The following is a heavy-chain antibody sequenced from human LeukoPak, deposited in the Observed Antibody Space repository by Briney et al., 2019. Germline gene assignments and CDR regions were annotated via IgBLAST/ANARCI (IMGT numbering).Heavy chain of an antibody. CDR1: GFTFSSYS. Sequence: PGGSLRLSCAASGFTFSSYSMNWVRQAPGKGLEWVSSISSSSSYIYYADSVKGRFTISRDNAKNSLYLQMNSLRAEGTAVYYCARDRDIVVVPAGSDAFDIWGQGTMVTVSS. CDR3: ARDRDIVVVPAGSDAFDI. CDR2: ISSSSSYI. D-gene: IGHD2-2*01. J-gene: IGHJ3*02. V-gene: IGHV3-21*01.